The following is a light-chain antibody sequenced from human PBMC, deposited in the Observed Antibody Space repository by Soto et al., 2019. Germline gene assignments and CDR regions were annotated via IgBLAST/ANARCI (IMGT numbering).Light chain of an antibody. Sequence: EIVLTQSPGTLSLSPGERATLSCRTSQSIRDSYLAWYQQKPGQAPRLLIYAASSRATGIQDRFSGGGSGTDFSLTIRRLDPEDFAVYYCKQYSSSPITFGQGTRLEIK. J-gene: IGKJ5*01. V-gene: IGKV3-20*01. CDR3: KQYSSSPIT. CDR2: AAS. CDR1: QSIRDSY.